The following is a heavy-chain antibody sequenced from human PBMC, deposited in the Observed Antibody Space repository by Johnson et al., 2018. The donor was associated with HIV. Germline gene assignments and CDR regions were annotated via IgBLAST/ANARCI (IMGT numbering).Heavy chain of an antibody. Sequence: VQLVESGGGLIQPGGSLRLSCAASGFIVSSNYMSWVRQAPGKGLEWVSVIYSGGSTYYTDSVKGRFTISRDNSKNTLYLQMNSLRAEDTAVYYCAKGIAAAASGAFDIWGQGTMVTVSS. D-gene: IGHD6-13*01. CDR3: AKGIAAAASGAFDI. CDR1: GFIVSSNY. V-gene: IGHV3-53*01. J-gene: IGHJ3*02. CDR2: IYSGGST.